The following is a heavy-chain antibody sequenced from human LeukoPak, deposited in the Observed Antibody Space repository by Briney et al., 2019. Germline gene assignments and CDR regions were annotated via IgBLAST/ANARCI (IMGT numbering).Heavy chain of an antibody. V-gene: IGHV3-48*02. CDR2: ISSGSSTI. Sequence: GGSLRLSCGASGFTFSTYSMNWVRQAPGKGLEWVSYISSGSSTIYYADSVKGRFTISRDNAQNSLFLQMNSLRDKDTAVYYCARGGHDYYGFDVWGQGTTVTVSS. CDR1: GFTFSTYS. J-gene: IGHJ6*02. CDR3: ARGGHDYYGFDV.